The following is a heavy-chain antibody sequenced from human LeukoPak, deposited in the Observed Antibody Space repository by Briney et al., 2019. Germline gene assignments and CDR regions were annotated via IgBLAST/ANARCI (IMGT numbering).Heavy chain of an antibody. J-gene: IGHJ4*02. D-gene: IGHD6-19*01. CDR3: ARESVAGSFDY. CDR1: GFNFSSYE. CDR2: ISSRSSTI. V-gene: IGHV3-48*03. Sequence: GGSLRLSCAASGFNFSSYEMNWVRQAPGKGLEWVSYISSRSSTIYYADSVKGRFTISRDNAKNSLYLQMNSLRAEDTAVYYCARESVAGSFDYWGQGTLVTVSS.